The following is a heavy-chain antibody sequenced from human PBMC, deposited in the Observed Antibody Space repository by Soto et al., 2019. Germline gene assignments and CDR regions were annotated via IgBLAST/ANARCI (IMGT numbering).Heavy chain of an antibody. CDR3: ARGEEAVAGDDAFDI. J-gene: IGHJ3*02. V-gene: IGHV4-28*03. D-gene: IGHD6-19*01. CDR1: GYSISSSNW. Sequence: SETLSLTCAVSGYSISSSNWWGWIRQPPGKGLEWIGYIYYSGTTYYNPSLKSRVTMSVDTSKNQFSLKLSSVTAADTAVYYCARGEEAVAGDDAFDIWGQGTMVTVSS. CDR2: IYYSGTT.